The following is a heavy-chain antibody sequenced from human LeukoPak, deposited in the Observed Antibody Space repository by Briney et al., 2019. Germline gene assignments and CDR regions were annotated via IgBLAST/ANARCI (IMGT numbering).Heavy chain of an antibody. CDR1: GFTFDDYG. Sequence: GGSLRLSCAASGFTFDDYGMSWVRQAPGKRLEWVSGINWNGGSTGYADSVKGRFTISRDNAKNSLYLQMNSLRAEDTALYYCARGPMNKYCSSTSCYIDYFDYWGQGTLVTVSS. V-gene: IGHV3-20*04. CDR3: ARGPMNKYCSSTSCYIDYFDY. D-gene: IGHD2-2*02. J-gene: IGHJ4*02. CDR2: INWNGGST.